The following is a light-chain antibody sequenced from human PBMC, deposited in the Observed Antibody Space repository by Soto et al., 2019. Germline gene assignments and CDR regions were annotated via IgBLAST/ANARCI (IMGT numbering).Light chain of an antibody. CDR3: QQSYYNPT. CDR2: DAS. V-gene: IGKV1-39*01. CDR1: QTISSW. Sequence: DIQMTQSPSSVSASVGDRVTITCRASQTISSWLAWYQQKPGKAPNLLIYDASSLQSGVPSRFSGSGSGTDFTLTISSLQREDFATYYCQQSYYNPTFGQGTKVDIK. J-gene: IGKJ1*01.